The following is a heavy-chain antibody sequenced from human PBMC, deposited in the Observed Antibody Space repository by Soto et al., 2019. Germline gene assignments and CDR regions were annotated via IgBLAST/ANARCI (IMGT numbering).Heavy chain of an antibody. V-gene: IGHV1-2*02. Sequence: ASVKVSCKASGYTFTGYYMHWVRQAPGQGLEWMGWINPNSGGTNYAQKFRGRVTMTRDTSISTAYMELSRLRSDDTAVYYCARDGSRATLLRYFDWSLDYWGQGTLVTVSS. D-gene: IGHD3-9*01. CDR3: ARDGSRATLLRYFDWSLDY. J-gene: IGHJ4*02. CDR1: GYTFTGYY. CDR2: INPNSGGT.